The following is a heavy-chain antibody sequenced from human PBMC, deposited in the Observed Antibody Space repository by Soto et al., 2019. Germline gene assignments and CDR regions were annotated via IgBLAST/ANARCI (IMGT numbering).Heavy chain of an antibody. J-gene: IGHJ3*02. CDR2: SSSDGSVT. D-gene: IGHD2-21*01. V-gene: IGHV3-74*01. CDR1: GFTFRDYW. Sequence: GGSLRLSCAVSGFTFRDYWMHWVRQAPGGGLVWVSRSSSDGSVTDYADSVKGRFTISRDNAKNVLSLQMNSLRVDDTAVYYCTSASVADAFDIWGQGTGVTVSS. CDR3: TSASVADAFDI.